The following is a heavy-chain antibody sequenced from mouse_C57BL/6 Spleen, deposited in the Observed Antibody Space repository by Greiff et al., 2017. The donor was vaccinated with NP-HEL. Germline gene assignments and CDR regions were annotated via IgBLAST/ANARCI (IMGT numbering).Heavy chain of an antibody. CDR2: ISSGSSTI. J-gene: IGHJ3*01. Sequence: EVMLVESGGGLVKPGGSLKLSCAASGFTFSDYGMHWVRQAPEKGLEWVAYISSGSSTIYYADTVKGRFTISRDNAKNTLFLQMTSLRSEDTAMYYCAREYDYDVAWFAYWGQGTLVTVSA. D-gene: IGHD2-4*01. CDR1: GFTFSDYG. CDR3: AREYDYDVAWFAY. V-gene: IGHV5-17*01.